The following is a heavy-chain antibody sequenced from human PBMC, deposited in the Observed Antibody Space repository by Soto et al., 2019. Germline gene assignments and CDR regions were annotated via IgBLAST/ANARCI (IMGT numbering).Heavy chain of an antibody. CDR3: ARGRYGDY. V-gene: IGHV1-18*01. CDR2: ISAHNGNT. J-gene: IGHJ4*02. Sequence: QIHLVQSGAEVKKPGASVKVSCKGSGYGFTTYGITWVRQAPGQGLEWMAWISAHNGNTNYAQKPAGRVTVTRDTSTSTAYMELRSLRSDDTAVYYCARGRYGDYWGQGALVTVSS. D-gene: IGHD1-1*01. CDR1: GYGFTTYG.